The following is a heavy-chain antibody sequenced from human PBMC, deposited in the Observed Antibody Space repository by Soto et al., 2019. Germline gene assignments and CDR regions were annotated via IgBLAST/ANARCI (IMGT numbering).Heavy chain of an antibody. J-gene: IGHJ4*02. CDR1: GYTFTSYG. CDR3: ARASDYGDYLLFPFDY. D-gene: IGHD4-17*01. CDR2: ISAYNGNT. Sequence: QVQLVQSGAEVKKPGASVKVSCKASGYTFTSYGISWVRQAPGQGLEWMGWISAYNGNTNYAQKLQGRVTMTTDTSTSTAYMELRSRRSDDTAVYYWARASDYGDYLLFPFDYWGQGPLVTVSS. V-gene: IGHV1-18*01.